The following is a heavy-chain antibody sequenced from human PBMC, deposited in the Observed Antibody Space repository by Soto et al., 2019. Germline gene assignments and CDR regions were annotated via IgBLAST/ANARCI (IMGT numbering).Heavy chain of an antibody. J-gene: IGHJ6*02. V-gene: IGHV3-74*01. Sequence: PGGSLRLSCAASGFIFSSYWMHWVRQAPGKGLVWVSRINSDGRSTSYADSVKGRFTISRDNAKNTLYLQMNSLRAEDTAVYYCTRVNFGSGWREDYYYGMDCWGQGTTVTVSS. CDR1: GFIFSSYW. D-gene: IGHD6-19*01. CDR2: INSDGRST. CDR3: TRVNFGSGWREDYYYGMDC.